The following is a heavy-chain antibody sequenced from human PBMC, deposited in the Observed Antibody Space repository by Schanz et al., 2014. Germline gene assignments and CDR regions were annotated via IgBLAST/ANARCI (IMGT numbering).Heavy chain of an antibody. V-gene: IGHV1-18*01. CDR2: ISAYNGHT. D-gene: IGHD5-18*01. J-gene: IGHJ6*02. CDR3: ARGPSQGYSYGHNIGAYYYGMDV. Sequence: QVQLVQSGAEVKKPGSSVKVSCKASGGTFSSYSISWVRQAPGQGLEWMGWISAYNGHTDYAQKLQGRVTLTTDTTTSTAYMELRNLRSDDTAVYYCARGPSQGYSYGHNIGAYYYGMDVWGQGTTVTGSS. CDR1: GGTFSSYS.